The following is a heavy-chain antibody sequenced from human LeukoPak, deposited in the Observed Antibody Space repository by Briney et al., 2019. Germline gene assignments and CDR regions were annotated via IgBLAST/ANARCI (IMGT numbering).Heavy chain of an antibody. J-gene: IGHJ3*02. CDR1: GYTLTELS. V-gene: IGHV1-24*01. Sequence: GASVKVSCKVSGYTLTELSMHWVRQAPGKGLDGVGGFDPEDCETIYAQKFQGRVTMTEDTSTATAYMELRSLRSDDTAVYYCVKHRAFLGEHLGRLGGFDIWGQGTLVTVSS. CDR3: VKHRAFLGEHLGRLGGFDI. CDR2: FDPEDCET. D-gene: IGHD1-26*01.